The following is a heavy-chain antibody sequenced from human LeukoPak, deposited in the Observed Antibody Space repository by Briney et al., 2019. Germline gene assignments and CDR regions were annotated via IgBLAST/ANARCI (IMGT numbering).Heavy chain of an antibody. Sequence: SETLSLTCAVSGGSISSGGYSWSWIRQPPGKGLEWIGYIYHSGSTYYNPSLKSRVTISVDRSKNQFSLKLSSVTAADTAVYYCARGGGLLWFGVGGNYFDYWGQGTLVTVSS. CDR1: GGSISSGGYS. J-gene: IGHJ4*02. V-gene: IGHV4-30-2*01. CDR2: IYHSGST. CDR3: ARGGGLLWFGVGGNYFDY. D-gene: IGHD3-10*01.